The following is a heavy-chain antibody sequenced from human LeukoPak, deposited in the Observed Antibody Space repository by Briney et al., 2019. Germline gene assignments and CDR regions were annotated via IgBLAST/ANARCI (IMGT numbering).Heavy chain of an antibody. CDR1: GFTFSNAW. CDR3: TTVTTLEPFDY. D-gene: IGHD1-1*01. J-gene: IGHJ4*02. V-gene: IGHV3-15*01. CDR2: IKSKTDGGTT. Sequence: PGGSLRLSCAASGFTFSNAWMSWVRQAPGKGLEWVGRIKSKTDGGTTDYAAPVKGRFTISRDDSKNTLYLQMNSLKTKDTAVSYCTTVTTLEPFDYWGQGTLVTVSS.